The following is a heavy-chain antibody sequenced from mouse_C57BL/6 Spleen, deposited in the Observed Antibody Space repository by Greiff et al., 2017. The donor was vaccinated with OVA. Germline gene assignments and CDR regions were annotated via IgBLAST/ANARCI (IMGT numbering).Heavy chain of an antibody. J-gene: IGHJ3*01. D-gene: IGHD3-2*02. CDR1: GYAFSSSW. V-gene: IGHV1-82*01. CDR3: ASGSDVPY. Sequence: QVQLQQSGPELVKPGASVKISCKASGYAFSSSWMNWVKQRPGKGLEWIGRIYPGDGDTNYNGKFKGKATLTADKSSSTAYMQLSSLTSEDSAVYFCASGSDVPYWGQGTLVTVSA. CDR2: IYPGDGDT.